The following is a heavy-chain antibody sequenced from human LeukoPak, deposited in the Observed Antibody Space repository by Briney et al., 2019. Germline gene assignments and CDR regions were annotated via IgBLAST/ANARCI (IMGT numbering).Heavy chain of an antibody. CDR1: GFTFSSYA. CDR3: AKDGPYYYDSSGYYFFDY. D-gene: IGHD3-22*01. CDR2: ISGSGGST. J-gene: IGHJ4*02. V-gene: IGHV3-23*01. Sequence: GGSLRLSCAASGFTFSSYAMSWVRQAPGKGLEWVSAISGSGGSTYYADSVKGRFTISRDNSKNTLYLQMNSLRAEDTAVYYCAKDGPYYYDSSGYYFFDYWGQGTLVTVSS.